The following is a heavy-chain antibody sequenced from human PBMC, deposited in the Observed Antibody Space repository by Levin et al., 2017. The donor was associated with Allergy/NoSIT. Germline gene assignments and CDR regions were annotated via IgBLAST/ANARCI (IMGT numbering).Heavy chain of an antibody. CDR3: ARQGEYYYGSGGTPNNWFDP. D-gene: IGHD3-10*01. Sequence: KPGESLKISCKGSGYSFTSYWIGWVRQMPGKGLEWMGIIYPGDSDTRYSPSFQGQVTISADKSISTAYLQWSSLKASDTAMYYCARQGEYYYGSGGTPNNWFDPWGQGTLVTVSS. V-gene: IGHV5-51*01. CDR1: GYSFTSYW. J-gene: IGHJ5*02. CDR2: IYPGDSDT.